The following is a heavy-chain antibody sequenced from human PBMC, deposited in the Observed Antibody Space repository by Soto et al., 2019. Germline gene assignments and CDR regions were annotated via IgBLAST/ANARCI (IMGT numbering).Heavy chain of an antibody. V-gene: IGHV4-34*01. CDR3: ARNGGSTWYYFDS. CDR1: GGSFTGYY. J-gene: IGHJ4*02. CDR2: VRHRGRT. Sequence: QVQLQQWGAGLLKPSETLSLTCAVNGGSFTGYYGCWIRQSPGKGLEWIGEVRHRGRTNYNPSLTSRVTISIDTSKNQFFLKLNSVTAADTGVYYCARNGGSTWYYFDSWGQGTVVTVSS. D-gene: IGHD6-13*01.